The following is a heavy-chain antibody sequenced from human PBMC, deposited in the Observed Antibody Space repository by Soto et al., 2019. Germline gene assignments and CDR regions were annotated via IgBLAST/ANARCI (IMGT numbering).Heavy chain of an antibody. CDR3: AKDLLPNTVTTCGS. CDR1: GFTFDSYG. D-gene: IGHD4-17*01. J-gene: IGHJ5*02. Sequence: QVQLVESGGGVVQPGRSLRLSCAASGFTFDSYGMHWVRQAPGKGLEWVAVISSDGNNKYYADSVKGRFTISRDNFKNTLYLQMRSLRADDTAVYYCAKDLLPNTVTTCGSWGQGTLVTVSS. CDR2: ISSDGNNK. V-gene: IGHV3-30*18.